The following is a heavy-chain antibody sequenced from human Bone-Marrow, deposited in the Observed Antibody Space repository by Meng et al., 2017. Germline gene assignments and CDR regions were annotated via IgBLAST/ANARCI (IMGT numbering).Heavy chain of an antibody. CDR2: INHSGST. CDR3: RLAYCMGDCVDY. V-gene: IGHV4-34*01. CDR1: GGSFSAYD. D-gene: IGHD2-21*01. Sequence: QVQAQQWGAGLLKPSETLSLTCAFYGGSFSAYDWSWIRQPPGKGLEWLGQINHSGSTNDNPSLKSRVTISIDTSRNQLSLKLSSVTAADTAVYYCRLAYCMGDCVDYWGQGTLVTAPQ. J-gene: IGHJ4*02.